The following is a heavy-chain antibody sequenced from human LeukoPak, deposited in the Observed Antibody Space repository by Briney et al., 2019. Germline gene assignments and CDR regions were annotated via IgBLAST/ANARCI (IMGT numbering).Heavy chain of an antibody. CDR1: GGSFSGYY. D-gene: IGHD6-13*01. CDR3: ASGPKIAAAGTQGYYYGMDV. V-gene: IGHV4-34*01. Sequence: SETLSLTCAVYGGSFSGYYWSWICQPPGKGLEWIGEINHSGSTNYNPSLKSRVTISVDTSKNQFSLKLSSVTAADTAVYYCASGPKIAAAGTQGYYYGMDVWGQGTTVTVSS. J-gene: IGHJ6*02. CDR2: INHSGST.